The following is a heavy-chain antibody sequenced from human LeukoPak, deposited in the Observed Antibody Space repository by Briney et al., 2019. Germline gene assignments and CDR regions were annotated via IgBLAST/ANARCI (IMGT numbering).Heavy chain of an antibody. D-gene: IGHD6-13*01. CDR2: IYYSGST. Sequence: NPSETLSLTCTVSGGSISSSSYYWGWIRQPPGKGLEWIGSIYYSGSTYYNPSLKSRVTISVDTSKNQFSLKLSSVTAADTAVYYCARVDSSSWYDYYYMDVWGKGTTVTVSS. CDR3: ARVDSSSWYDYYYMDV. V-gene: IGHV4-39*01. J-gene: IGHJ6*03. CDR1: GGSISSSSYY.